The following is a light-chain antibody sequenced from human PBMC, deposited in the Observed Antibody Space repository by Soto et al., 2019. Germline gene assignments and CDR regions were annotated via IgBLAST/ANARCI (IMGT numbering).Light chain of an antibody. Sequence: EIVLTQSPATLSLSPGERATLSCRASQSVSSYLAWYQKKPGQAPRLLIYGTSTRATGVPARFSGSGSGTELTLTISNLQSEDFAVYYCQQYNDWPPLTFGGGTKVDIK. CDR2: GTS. V-gene: IGKV3-15*01. J-gene: IGKJ4*01. CDR1: QSVSSY. CDR3: QQYNDWPPLT.